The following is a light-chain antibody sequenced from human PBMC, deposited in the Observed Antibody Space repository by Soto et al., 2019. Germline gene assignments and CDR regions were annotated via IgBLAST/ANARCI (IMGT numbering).Light chain of an antibody. CDR2: DAS. CDR3: QQYGSSRGT. V-gene: IGKV3-20*01. J-gene: IGKJ1*01. CDR1: ESVSSSY. Sequence: EIVLTQSPCTLSLSPGERATLSCRASESVSSSYLAWYQQKPGQAPRLLIYDASNRATGIPDRFSGSGSGTDFTLTISRLEPEDFAVYYCQQYGSSRGTFGQGTKVDIK.